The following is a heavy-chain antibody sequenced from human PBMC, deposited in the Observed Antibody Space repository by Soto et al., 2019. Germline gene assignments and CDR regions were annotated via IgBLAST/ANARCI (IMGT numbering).Heavy chain of an antibody. D-gene: IGHD2-21*02. V-gene: IGHV1-46*01. CDR3: ARELYSCGGDCPYYMDY. J-gene: IGHJ4*02. CDR1: GYPFTDYF. Sequence: ASVKVSCKTSGYPFTDYFIHWVRQAPGQGLEWMGIISLYHHSTSYAQKFQGRLTVTADTPTTTVYMDLSSLTSEDSAVYWCARELYSCGGDCPYYMDYWGQGTLVTVSS. CDR2: ISLYHHST.